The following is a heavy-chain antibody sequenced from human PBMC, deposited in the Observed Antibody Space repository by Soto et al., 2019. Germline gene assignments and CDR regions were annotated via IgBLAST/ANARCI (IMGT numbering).Heavy chain of an antibody. J-gene: IGHJ6*02. V-gene: IGHV3-33*01. D-gene: IGHD6-6*01. CDR1: GFSFSNYG. CDR2: IWYDGSEK. CDR3: ARDSRYSSSLYYYYGLDV. Sequence: QVQLVESGGGVVQPGRSLRLSCAASGFSFSNYGMHWVRQAPGKGLEWVAIIWYDGSEKYYTDAVKGRFTISRDNXKXTXXLQRDSLRDEATAVYYCARDSRYSSSLYYYYGLDVWGQGTTVTVSS.